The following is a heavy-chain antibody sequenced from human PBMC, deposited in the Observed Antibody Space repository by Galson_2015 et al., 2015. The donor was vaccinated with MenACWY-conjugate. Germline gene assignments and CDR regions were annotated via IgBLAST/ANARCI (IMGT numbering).Heavy chain of an antibody. Sequence: SLRLSCAASGFTFSNPWMHWVRQAPGKGLVWVSHIKSDANSVTYADSVRGRFTISRDNAKNTVYLQMNSLRADDSAVYYCAPDGAHALHYSAQATLVTVSS. CDR1: GFTFSNPW. D-gene: IGHD2-8*01. CDR2: IKSDANSV. V-gene: IGHV3-74*03. J-gene: IGHJ4*02. CDR3: APDGAHALHY.